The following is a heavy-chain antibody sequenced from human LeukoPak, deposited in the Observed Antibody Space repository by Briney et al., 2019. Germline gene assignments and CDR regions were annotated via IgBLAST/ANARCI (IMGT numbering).Heavy chain of an antibody. D-gene: IGHD3-10*01. CDR1: GFTFSSYS. CDR3: ASLPGVRYYGMDV. J-gene: IGHJ6*02. V-gene: IGHV3-30*03. Sequence: GGSLRLSCAASGFTFSSYSMNWVRQAPGKGLEWVAVISYDGSNKYYADSVKGRFTISRDNSKNTLYLQMNSLRAEDTAVYYCASLPGVRYYGMDVWGQGATVTVSS. CDR2: ISYDGSNK.